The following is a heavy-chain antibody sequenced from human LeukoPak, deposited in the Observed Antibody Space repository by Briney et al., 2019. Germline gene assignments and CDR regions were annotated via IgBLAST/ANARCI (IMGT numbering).Heavy chain of an antibody. V-gene: IGHV4-59*01. J-gene: IGHJ4*02. CDR1: GGSISSYY. CDR3: ARGGGVTTFKY. CDR2: IYYSGST. Sequence: KASETLSLTCTVSGGSISSYYWSWIRQPPGKGLEWIGYIYYSGSTNYNPSLKSRVTISVDTSKNQFSLKLSSVTAADTAVYYCARGGGVTTFKYWGQGTLVTVSS. D-gene: IGHD4-17*01.